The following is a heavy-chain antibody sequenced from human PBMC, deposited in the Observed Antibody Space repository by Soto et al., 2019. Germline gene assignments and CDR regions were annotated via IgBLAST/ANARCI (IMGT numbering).Heavy chain of an antibody. D-gene: IGHD1-26*01. Sequence: PSETPSPTCTVSGGSLSSSSYYWGWVRQSPGKGLEWIGSIYYSGSTYYNPSLKSRVTISVDTSKNQFSLKLSSVTAADTAVYYCARRGSYFDYWGQGTLVTVSS. J-gene: IGHJ4*02. CDR1: GGSLSSSSYY. CDR2: IYYSGST. CDR3: ARRGSYFDY. V-gene: IGHV4-39*01.